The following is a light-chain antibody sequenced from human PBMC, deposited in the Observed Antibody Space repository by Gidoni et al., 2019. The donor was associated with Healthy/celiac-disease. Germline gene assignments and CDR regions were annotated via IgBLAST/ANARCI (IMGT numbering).Light chain of an antibody. Sequence: DIQMTQSPSSLSASVGDRVTITCRASQNISSYLNWYQQKPGKAPKLLIYAASSLQSGVPSRFSGSGSGTDFTLTISTLQPEDCATYYCQQSYSTPPWTFVQGTKVEIK. J-gene: IGKJ1*01. CDR3: QQSYSTPPWT. CDR2: AAS. V-gene: IGKV1-39*01. CDR1: QNISSY.